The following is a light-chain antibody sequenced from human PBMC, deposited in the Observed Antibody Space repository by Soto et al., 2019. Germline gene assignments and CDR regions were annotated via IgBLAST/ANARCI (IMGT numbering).Light chain of an antibody. J-gene: IGLJ1*01. Sequence: QSVLAQPASVSGSPGQSITISCAGTSSDVGSYNLVSWYQNHPGKAPKLMIYEGSKRPSGVSNRFSGSKSGNTASLTISGLQAADAADYFCFSYAGSSTYVFGTGTKVTVL. V-gene: IGLV2-23*01. CDR3: FSYAGSSTYV. CDR1: SSDVGSYNL. CDR2: EGS.